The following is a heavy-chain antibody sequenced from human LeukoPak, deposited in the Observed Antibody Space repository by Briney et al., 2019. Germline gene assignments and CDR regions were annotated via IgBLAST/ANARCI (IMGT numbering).Heavy chain of an antibody. CDR3: ARGPYYDFWSGSANWFDP. V-gene: IGHV4-31*11. Sequence: SETLSLTCAVYGGSFSGYYWSWIRQHPGKGLEWIGYIYYSGSTYYNPSLKSRVTISVDTSKNQFSLKLSSVTAADTAVYYCARGPYYDFWSGSANWFDPWGQGTLVTVSS. J-gene: IGHJ5*02. CDR2: IYYSGST. D-gene: IGHD3-3*01. CDR1: GGSFSGYY.